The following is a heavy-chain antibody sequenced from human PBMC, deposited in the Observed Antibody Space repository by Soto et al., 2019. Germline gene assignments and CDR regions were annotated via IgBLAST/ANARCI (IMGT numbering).Heavy chain of an antibody. CDR2: IIPALGTT. D-gene: IGHD4-17*01. CDR1: GGPFSSLT. J-gene: IGHJ2*01. Sequence: QDQLVQSGAEVKKPGSSVKVSCKAFGGPFSSLTFSWVRQAPGQGLEWMGRIIPALGTTTYAQKFQGRVTITADESVTTVYMELNSLRTEDTAVYYCARPDFGDYWYFDLWGRGTLVTVSS. CDR3: ARPDFGDYWYFDL. V-gene: IGHV1-69*08.